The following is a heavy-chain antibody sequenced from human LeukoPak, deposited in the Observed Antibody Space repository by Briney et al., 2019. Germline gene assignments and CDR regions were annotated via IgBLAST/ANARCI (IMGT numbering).Heavy chain of an antibody. CDR2: ISDSGGST. CDR1: GFTFSSYA. V-gene: IGHV3-23*01. J-gene: IGHJ4*02. D-gene: IGHD2-2*01. CDR3: AKSRCSSTTCPAGFY. Sequence: GGSLRLSCAASGFTFSSYAMSWVRQAPGKGLEWGSVISDSGGSTYYADSVKGRFAISRDNSKNTLYLQMNSLRAEDTAVYYCAKSRCSSTTCPAGFYWGQGTLVTVSS.